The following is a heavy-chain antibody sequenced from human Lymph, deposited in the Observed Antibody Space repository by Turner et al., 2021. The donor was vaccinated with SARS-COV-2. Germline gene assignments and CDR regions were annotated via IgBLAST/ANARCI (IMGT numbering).Heavy chain of an antibody. D-gene: IGHD2-15*01. CDR1: GASISSSNW. CDR2: IYHSGST. V-gene: IGHV4-4*02. CDR3: ATKYCSSGSCSYFDY. Sequence: QVQLQESVPGLVTPSGTLSLTCGVSGASISSSNWWSWVRQPPGKGLGWIGEIYHSGSTNYNPSLKSRVTISVDKSKNQFSLKLSSVTAADTAVYYCATKYCSSGSCSYFDYWGQGTLVTVSS. J-gene: IGHJ4*02.